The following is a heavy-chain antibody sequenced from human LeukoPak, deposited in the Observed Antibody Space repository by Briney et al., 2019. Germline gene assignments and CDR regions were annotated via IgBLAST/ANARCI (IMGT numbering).Heavy chain of an antibody. CDR1: GGSISSGGYS. CDR2: IYHSGST. J-gene: IGHJ3*02. CDR3: ARRLDLNAFDI. V-gene: IGHV4-30-2*01. Sequence: SETLSLTCAVSGGSISSGGYSWSWIRQPPGKGLEWIGYIYHSGSTYYNPSLKSRVTISVDRSKNQFSLKLSSVTAADTAVYYCARRLDLNAFDIWGQGTMVTVSS.